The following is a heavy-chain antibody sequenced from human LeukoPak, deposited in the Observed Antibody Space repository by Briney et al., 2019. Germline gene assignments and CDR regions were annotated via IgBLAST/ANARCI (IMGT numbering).Heavy chain of an antibody. V-gene: IGHV3-64*01. Sequence: PGGSLRLSCAASGFTFSSYSMHWVRQAPGKGLEYVSAISSNGGSTYYANSVKGRFTISRDNSKNTLYLQMGSLRAEDMAVYYCARESKYATATVDYWGQGTLVTVSS. CDR1: GFTFSSYS. D-gene: IGHD4-17*01. CDR2: ISSNGGST. CDR3: ARESKYATATVDY. J-gene: IGHJ4*02.